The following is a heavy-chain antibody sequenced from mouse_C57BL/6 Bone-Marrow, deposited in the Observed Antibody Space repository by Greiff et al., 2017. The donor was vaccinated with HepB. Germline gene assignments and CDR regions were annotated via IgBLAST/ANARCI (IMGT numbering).Heavy chain of an antibody. D-gene: IGHD2-5*01. V-gene: IGHV1-59*01. CDR3: AVYYSNFDY. CDR1: GYTFTSYW. Sequence: QVQLQQPGAELVRPGTSVKLSCKASGYTFTSYWMHWVKQRPGQGLEWIGVIDPSDSYTNYNQKFKGKATFTVDTSSSTAYMQLSNLTSEDSAVYYYAVYYSNFDYWGQGTTLTVSS. J-gene: IGHJ2*01. CDR2: IDPSDSYT.